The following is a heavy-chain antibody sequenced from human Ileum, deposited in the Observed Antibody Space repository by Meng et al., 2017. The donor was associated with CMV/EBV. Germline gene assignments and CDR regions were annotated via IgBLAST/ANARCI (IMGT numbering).Heavy chain of an antibody. CDR2: INPSTTTT. Sequence: SCKAYGFTLTNYYIHWVRQAPGQGLDWMGIINPSTTTTTYAQNFQGRVTMTRDTSTSTVYMELSSLRSEDSAVYYCARGGGYPRSFDFWGQGTLVTVSS. CDR1: GFTLTNYY. CDR3: ARGGGYPRSFDF. V-gene: IGHV1-46*01. J-gene: IGHJ4*02. D-gene: IGHD5-12*01.